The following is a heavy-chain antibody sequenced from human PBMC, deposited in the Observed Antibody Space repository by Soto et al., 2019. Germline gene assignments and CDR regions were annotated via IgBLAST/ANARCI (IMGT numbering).Heavy chain of an antibody. CDR2: IYYSGST. Sequence: SETLSLTCTVSGGSISSSSYYWGWIRQPPGKGLEWIGSIYYSGSTYYNPSLKSRVTISVDTSKNQFSLKLSSVTAADTAVYYCARPGIAVAGTSDYWGQGTLVTVSS. CDR1: GGSISSSSYY. D-gene: IGHD6-19*01. J-gene: IGHJ4*02. CDR3: ARPGIAVAGTSDY. V-gene: IGHV4-39*01.